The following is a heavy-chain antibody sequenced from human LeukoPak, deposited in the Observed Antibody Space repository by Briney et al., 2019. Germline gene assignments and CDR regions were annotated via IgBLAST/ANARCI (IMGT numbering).Heavy chain of an antibody. CDR3: ARAPPHDVLLWFGEFDY. Sequence: PGGSLRLSCAASGFTFRSYWMSWVRQAPGKGLEWVANINQGGSVQYYMDSVKGRFTISRDDAKNSLYLQMNSLRAEDTAVYYCARAPPHDVLLWFGEFDYWGQGTLVTVSS. CDR2: INQGGSVQ. J-gene: IGHJ4*02. V-gene: IGHV3-7*01. D-gene: IGHD3-10*01. CDR1: GFTFRSYW.